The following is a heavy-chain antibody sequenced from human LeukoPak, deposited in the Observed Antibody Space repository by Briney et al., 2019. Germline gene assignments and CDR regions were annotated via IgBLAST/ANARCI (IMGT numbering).Heavy chain of an antibody. V-gene: IGHV3-48*03. Sequence: GGSLRLCCAASGFTFSSYEMNWVRQAPGKGLEWVSYISSSGSTIYYADSVKGRFTISRVNAKNSLYLQMNSLRAEDTAVYYCAELGITMIGGVWGKGTTVTISS. CDR2: ISSSGSTI. CDR3: AELGITMIGGV. J-gene: IGHJ6*04. D-gene: IGHD3-10*02. CDR1: GFTFSSYE.